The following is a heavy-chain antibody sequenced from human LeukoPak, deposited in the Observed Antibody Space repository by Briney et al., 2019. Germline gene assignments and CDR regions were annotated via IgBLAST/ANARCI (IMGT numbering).Heavy chain of an antibody. CDR1: GFTFSSYW. J-gene: IGHJ2*01. Sequence: GGSLRLSCAASGFTFSSYWMHWVRQGPGKGLVWVSRINTDGSSTSYADSVKGRFTISRDNAKNTLYLQMNSLRAEDTAVYYCARADWLTGAVAGTPYCYFDLWDRGTLVTVSS. CDR2: INTDGSST. CDR3: ARADWLTGAVAGTPYCYFDL. V-gene: IGHV3-74*01. D-gene: IGHD6-19*01.